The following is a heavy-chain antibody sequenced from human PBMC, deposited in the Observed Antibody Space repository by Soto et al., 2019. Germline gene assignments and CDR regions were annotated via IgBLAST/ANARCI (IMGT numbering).Heavy chain of an antibody. J-gene: IGHJ1*01. CDR2: ISAYNGDT. V-gene: IGHV1-18*01. CDR3: ARSGAYCTSITCLFDAF. CDR1: GYTFTSYG. Sequence: QAQLVQSGAEVKKPGASVKVSCRASGYTFTSYGYAWVRQAPGQGLEWVGWISAYNGDTNYAQKFLDRVTLTTDTSTTTVYMELRNLGSDDAAIYYCARSGAYCTSITCLFDAFWGLGTLVTVAS. D-gene: IGHD3-3*01.